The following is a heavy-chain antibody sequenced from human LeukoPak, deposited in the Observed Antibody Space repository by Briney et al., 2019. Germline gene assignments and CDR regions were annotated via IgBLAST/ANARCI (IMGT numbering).Heavy chain of an antibody. D-gene: IGHD5-18*01. CDR3: ARDPQIQLWSGYGWFDP. Sequence: GASVKVSCKASGYTFTDYYLHWVRQAPGQGLEWMGWINPNSGGTNYAQKFQGRVTMTRDTSISTAYMELSRLRSDDTAVYYCARDPQIQLWSGYGWFDPWGQGTLVTVSS. J-gene: IGHJ5*02. CDR1: GYTFTDYY. CDR2: INPNSGGT. V-gene: IGHV1-2*02.